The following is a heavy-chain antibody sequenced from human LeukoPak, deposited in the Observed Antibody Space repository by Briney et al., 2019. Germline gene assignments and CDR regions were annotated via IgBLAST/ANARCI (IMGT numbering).Heavy chain of an antibody. CDR2: IRYDGSNK. CDR3: ATPSSGTLWYYMDV. CDR1: GFTFSSYG. J-gene: IGHJ6*03. V-gene: IGHV3-30*02. Sequence: TGGSLRLSCAASGFTFSSYGMHWVRQAPGKGLEWGAFIRYDGSNKYYADSVKGRFAISRDNSKNTLYLQINSLKAEDTAVYYCATPSSGTLWYYMDVWGKGTTVTVSS. D-gene: IGHD6-19*01.